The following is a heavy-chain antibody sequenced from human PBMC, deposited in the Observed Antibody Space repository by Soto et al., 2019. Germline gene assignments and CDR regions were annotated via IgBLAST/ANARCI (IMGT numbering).Heavy chain of an antibody. V-gene: IGHV1-46*01. Sequence: ASVKVSCKASGYTFTSYYMHWVRQAPGQGLEWMGIINPSGGSTSYAQKFQGRVTMTRDTSTSTVYMELSSLRSEDTAVYYCARVGVSSPLLWFGELQQTNWFDPWGQGTLVTVSS. CDR1: GYTFTSYY. J-gene: IGHJ5*02. CDR3: ARVGVSSPLLWFGELQQTNWFDP. D-gene: IGHD3-10*01. CDR2: INPSGGST.